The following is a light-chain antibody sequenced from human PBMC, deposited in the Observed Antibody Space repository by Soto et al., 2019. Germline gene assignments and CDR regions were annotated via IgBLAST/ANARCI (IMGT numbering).Light chain of an antibody. J-gene: IGKJ4*01. CDR3: QQRSNWTLT. CDR2: AAS. Sequence: EIVMTQSPGTLSVSPGERATLSCRASENLNTNLAWYQQRPGQAPRLLIYAASTRATDVPARFSGGGSETDSTLTISSLEPEDFAVYYCQQRSNWTLTFGGGTKVDIK. CDR1: ENLNTN. V-gene: IGKV3-11*01.